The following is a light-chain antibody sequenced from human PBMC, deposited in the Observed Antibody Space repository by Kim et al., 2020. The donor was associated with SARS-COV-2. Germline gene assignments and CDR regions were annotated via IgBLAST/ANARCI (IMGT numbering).Light chain of an antibody. CDR1: QDIGNY. V-gene: IGKV1-27*01. J-gene: IGKJ1*01. CDR2: AAS. CDR3: QKCDGAPWT. Sequence: ASVGNRVTISCRASQDIGNYLAWFLLKPRKATKLLVYAASAWQPGVPSRVSGSGSGTDFTLTVTSLQPEDVATYYCQKCDGAPWTFGQGTKVEIK.